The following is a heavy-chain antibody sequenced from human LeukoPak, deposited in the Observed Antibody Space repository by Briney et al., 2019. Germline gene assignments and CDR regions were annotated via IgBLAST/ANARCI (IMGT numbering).Heavy chain of an antibody. CDR3: ATALGIHDYGDYVRPYNWFDP. D-gene: IGHD4-17*01. V-gene: IGHV1-24*01. CDR1: GYTRTELS. CDR2: FDPEDGET. J-gene: IGHJ5*02. Sequence: ASVKVSCKVSGYTRTELSMHWVRQAPGKGLEWMGGFDPEDGETIYAQKFQGRVTMTEDTSTDTAYMELSSLRSEDTAVYYCATALGIHDYGDYVRPYNWFDPWGQGTLVTVSS.